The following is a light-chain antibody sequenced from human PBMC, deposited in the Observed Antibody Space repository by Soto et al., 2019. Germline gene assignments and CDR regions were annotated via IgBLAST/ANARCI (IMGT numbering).Light chain of an antibody. V-gene: IGKV3-15*01. CDR1: QSVSNN. Sequence: EIVMTQSPATLSVSPGERATISCRASQSVSNNLAWYQQKPGQAPTLLIRGASTRATGIPARFSGSGSGTEFTHTISSLQSEDFAVYDCQQYNAWPPVTFGPGTKVDIK. CDR3: QQYNAWPPVT. CDR2: GAS. J-gene: IGKJ3*01.